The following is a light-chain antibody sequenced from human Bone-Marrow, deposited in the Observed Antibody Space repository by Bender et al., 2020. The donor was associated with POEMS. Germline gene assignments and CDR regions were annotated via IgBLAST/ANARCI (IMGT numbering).Light chain of an antibody. CDR1: SSDVGSYNL. J-gene: IGLJ3*02. Sequence: QSALTQPASVSGSPGQSITISCTGTSSDVGSYNLVSWYQQHPGKAPKLMIYECSERPAGGAFRSPRCHPGKPAALTITGFDAEYEADYLFLLYIHSSFWVCGGGPALPAL. CDR2: ECS. CDR3: LLYIHSSFWV. V-gene: IGLV2-23*01.